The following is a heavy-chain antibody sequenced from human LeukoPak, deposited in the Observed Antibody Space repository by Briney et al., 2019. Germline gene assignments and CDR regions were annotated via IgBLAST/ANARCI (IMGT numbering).Heavy chain of an antibody. V-gene: IGHV3-66*01. CDR3: ARESVDTANYYYGMDV. D-gene: IGHD5-18*01. J-gene: IGHJ6*02. CDR2: IYSGGST. Sequence: GGSLRLSCEVSGFTFIKYWMSWVRQAPGKGLEWVSVIYSGGSTYYADSVKGRFTISRDNSKNTLYLQMNSLRAEDTAVYYCARESVDTANYYYGMDVWGQGTTVTVSS. CDR1: GFTFIKYW.